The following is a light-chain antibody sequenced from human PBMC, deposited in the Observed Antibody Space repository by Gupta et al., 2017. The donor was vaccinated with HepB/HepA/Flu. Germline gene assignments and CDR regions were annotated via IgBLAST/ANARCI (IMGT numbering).Light chain of an antibody. CDR3: SSYAGSNNLMV. CDR2: EVS. J-gene: IGLJ2*01. Sequence: QSALTQPPSASGSPGQSVTISCTGTSSDVGGYNYVSWYQQHPGKAPKLMIYEVSKRPSGVPDRFSGSKAGNTASLIVSGLQAEDEADYYCSSYAGSNNLMVFGGGTKLTVL. CDR1: SSDVGGYNY. V-gene: IGLV2-8*01.